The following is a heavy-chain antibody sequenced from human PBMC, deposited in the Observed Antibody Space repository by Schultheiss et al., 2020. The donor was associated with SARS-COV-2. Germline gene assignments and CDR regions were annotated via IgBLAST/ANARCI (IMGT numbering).Heavy chain of an antibody. Sequence: GGSLRLSCAASGFTFSSYAMSWVRQAPGKGLEWVSSISSSSSYIYYADSVKGRFTISRDNAKNSLYLQMNSLRAEDTAVYYCARVIGDFVDDYGDYVFDYWGQGTLVTVSS. J-gene: IGHJ4*02. CDR1: GFTFSSYA. D-gene: IGHD4-17*01. V-gene: IGHV3-21*04. CDR3: ARVIGDFVDDYGDYVFDY. CDR2: ISSSSSYI.